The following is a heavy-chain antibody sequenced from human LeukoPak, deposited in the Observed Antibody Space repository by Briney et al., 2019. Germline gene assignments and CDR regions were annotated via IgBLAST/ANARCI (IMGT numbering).Heavy chain of an antibody. CDR3: ARGLGSGWYYYYYGMDV. J-gene: IGHJ6*02. Sequence: SETLSLTCTVSGGSTSSYYWSWIRQPAGKGLEWIGRIYTSGSTNYNLSLKSRVTMSVDTSKNQFSLKLSSVTAADTAVYYCARGLGSGWYYYYYGMDVWGQGTTVTVSS. D-gene: IGHD6-19*01. CDR1: GGSTSSYY. V-gene: IGHV4-4*07. CDR2: IYTSGST.